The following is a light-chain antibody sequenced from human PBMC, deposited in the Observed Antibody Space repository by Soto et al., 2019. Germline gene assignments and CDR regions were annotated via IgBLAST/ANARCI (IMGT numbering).Light chain of an antibody. J-gene: IGLJ2*01. Sequence: QSVLTQPRSVSGSPGQSVTISCTGTSSDVGGYNYVSWYQQHPDKAPKVMIYDVSKRPSGVPDRFSGSKSGNTASLTISGLQAEDEADYYCCSYAGSKTLVFGGGTKLTVL. CDR2: DVS. CDR3: CSYAGSKTLV. V-gene: IGLV2-11*01. CDR1: SSDVGGYNY.